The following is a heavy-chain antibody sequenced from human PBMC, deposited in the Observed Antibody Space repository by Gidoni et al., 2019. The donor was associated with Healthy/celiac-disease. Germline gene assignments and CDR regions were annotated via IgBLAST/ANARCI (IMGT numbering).Heavy chain of an antibody. V-gene: IGHV3-7*04. CDR2: IKQDGSEK. CDR1: GFTFSSYW. J-gene: IGHJ4*02. D-gene: IGHD3-22*01. Sequence: EVQLVASGGGLVQPGGSLRLSCSASGFTFSSYWMSRGRQAQGKGLEGVANIKQDGSEKDYVDSVKGRFTISRYNAKNSLYLQMNSLRAEDTAVYYCARGGDYDSSGFEFDYWGQGTLVTVSS. CDR3: ARGGDYDSSGFEFDY.